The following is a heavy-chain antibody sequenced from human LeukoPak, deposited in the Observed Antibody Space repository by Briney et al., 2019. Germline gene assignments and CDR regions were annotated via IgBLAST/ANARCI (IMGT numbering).Heavy chain of an antibody. J-gene: IGHJ4*02. CDR2: INPNSGGT. CDR1: GYTFTGYY. D-gene: IGHD3-10*01. V-gene: IGHV1-2*02. Sequence: ASVKVSCKASGYTFTGYYMHWVRQAPGQGREWMGWINPNSGGTNYAQKFQGRVTMTRDTSISTAYMELRSLRSDATAVYYCARSGSRLVWFGETMGSLDYWGQGTLVTVSS. CDR3: ARSGSRLVWFGETMGSLDY.